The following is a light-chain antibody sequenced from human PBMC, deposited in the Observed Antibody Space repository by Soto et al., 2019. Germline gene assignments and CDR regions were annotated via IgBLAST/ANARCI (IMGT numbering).Light chain of an antibody. Sequence: EIVLTQSPGTLSLSPGERATLSCRASQNVGRNYVAWYQHKPGQAPRLLIFAASGRVTGIPDRFSGSGSETDFTLTITRLEPEDFALYFCQQYGSSPPYTFGQGTTLEIK. CDR1: QNVGRNY. CDR3: QQYGSSPPYT. V-gene: IGKV3-20*01. CDR2: AAS. J-gene: IGKJ2*01.